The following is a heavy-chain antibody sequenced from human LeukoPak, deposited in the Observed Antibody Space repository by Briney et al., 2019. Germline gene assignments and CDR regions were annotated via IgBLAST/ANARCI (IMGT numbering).Heavy chain of an antibody. CDR2: INPNSGGT. Sequence: ASVKVSCKASGYTFTGYYMHWVRQAPGQGLEWMGWINPNSGGTNYAQKFQGRVTMTRNTSISTAYMELSSLRSDDTAVYYCARSVATVTTLFDYWGQGTLVTVSS. J-gene: IGHJ4*02. V-gene: IGHV1-2*02. D-gene: IGHD4-17*01. CDR1: GYTFTGYY. CDR3: ARSVATVTTLFDY.